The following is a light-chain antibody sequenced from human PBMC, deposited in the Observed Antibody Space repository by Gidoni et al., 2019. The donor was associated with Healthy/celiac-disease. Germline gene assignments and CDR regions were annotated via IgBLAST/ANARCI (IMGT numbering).Light chain of an antibody. V-gene: IGLV2-14*01. CDR3: SSYTSIITLVV. CDR1: SSDVGGYNY. CDR2: DVS. Sequence: QSALTQPASVSGSPGQSITISCTGTSSDVGGYNYVPWYQQHPGKAPKLMIYDVSNRPSGVSNRFSGSKSGNTASLTISGLQAEDEADYYCSSYTSIITLVVFGGGTKLTVL. J-gene: IGLJ2*01.